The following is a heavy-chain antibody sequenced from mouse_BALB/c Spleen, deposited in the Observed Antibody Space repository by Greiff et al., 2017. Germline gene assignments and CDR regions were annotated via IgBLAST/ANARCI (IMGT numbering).Heavy chain of an antibody. CDR1: GYTFTSYW. J-gene: IGHJ3*01. CDR3: ARGLGGFAY. V-gene: IGHV1-69*02. Sequence: QVQLKQPGAELVKPGAPVKLSCKASGYTFTSYWMNWVKQRPGRGLEWIGRIDPSDSETHYNQKFKDKATLTVDKSSSTAYIQLSSLTSEDSAVYYCARGLGGFAYWGQGTLVTVSA. D-gene: IGHD3-3*01. CDR2: IDPSDSET.